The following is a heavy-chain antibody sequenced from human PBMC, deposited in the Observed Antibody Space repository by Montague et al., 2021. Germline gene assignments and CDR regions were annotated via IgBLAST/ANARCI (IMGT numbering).Heavy chain of an antibody. CDR1: GDSISSKYF. CDR2: IYHGTT. CDR3: AVGSESAWELLHH. Sequence: SETLSLTCTVSGDSISSKYFCSWVRQPLGKGLEWIGEIYHGTTSYSPSLKGRLTVSIDTSKNQFSLKLSSVTAADTAIYYRAVGSESAWELLHHWGQGILVTVSS. D-gene: IGHD1-26*01. J-gene: IGHJ5*02. V-gene: IGHV4-4*02.